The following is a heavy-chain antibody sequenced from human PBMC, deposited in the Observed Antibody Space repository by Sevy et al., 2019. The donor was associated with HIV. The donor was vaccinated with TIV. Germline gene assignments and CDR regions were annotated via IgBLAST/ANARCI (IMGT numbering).Heavy chain of an antibody. CDR2: MSHTGIT. CDR1: GGSISSYC. V-gene: IGHV4-59*13. J-gene: IGHJ4*02. CDR3: ARAGHSYGLFDY. D-gene: IGHD5-18*01. Sequence: SETLSLTCTVSGGSISSYCCNWIRQSPGKGLEWIGYMSHTGITNYNPSLKSRVTISLDTSRNQFSLRLSSVTAADTAVYYCARAGHSYGLFDYWGQGTLVTVSS.